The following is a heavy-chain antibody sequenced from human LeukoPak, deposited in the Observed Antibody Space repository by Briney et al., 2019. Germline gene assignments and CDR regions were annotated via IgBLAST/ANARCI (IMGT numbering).Heavy chain of an antibody. J-gene: IGHJ4*02. V-gene: IGHV3-23*01. Sequence: PGGSLRLSCAASGFTFSSYAMSWVRQAPGKGLEWVSGISGSGDNTYYADSVKGRFTISRDNSKNTLYVQVNSLGTEDTAAYYCAKGSXXDXSXXFXXDYWXQ. CDR3: AKGSXXDXSXXFXXDY. CDR1: GFTFSSYA. CDR2: ISGSGDNT. D-gene: IGHD3-22*01.